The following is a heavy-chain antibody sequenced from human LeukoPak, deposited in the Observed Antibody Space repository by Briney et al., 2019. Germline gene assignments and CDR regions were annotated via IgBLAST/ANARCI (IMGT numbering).Heavy chain of an antibody. CDR2: IIPGFGTA. Sequence: SVQVSCKASGGTFSSYGISWVRQAPGLGLEWMGGIIPGFGTANYAQNFQGRVTITTDEPTSTAYMELSSLKCEDTALYYCARDVEGLGGALWGQGTLVTVSS. J-gene: IGHJ4*02. D-gene: IGHD3-16*01. V-gene: IGHV1-69*05. CDR3: ARDVEGLGGAL. CDR1: GGTFSSYG.